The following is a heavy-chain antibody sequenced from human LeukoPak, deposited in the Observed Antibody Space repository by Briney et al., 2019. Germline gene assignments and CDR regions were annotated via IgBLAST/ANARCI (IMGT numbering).Heavy chain of an antibody. J-gene: IGHJ4*02. Sequence: PGGSLRLSCAASGFTFSSYAMSWVRQAPGKGLEWVSAISGSGGSTYYADSVKGRFTISRDNSKNTLYLQMNSLRAEDTAVYYCAKPQVLEPDYYDSSGYLNWGQGTLVTVSS. V-gene: IGHV3-23*01. CDR3: AKPQVLEPDYYDSSGYLN. CDR1: GFTFSSYA. D-gene: IGHD3-22*01. CDR2: ISGSGGST.